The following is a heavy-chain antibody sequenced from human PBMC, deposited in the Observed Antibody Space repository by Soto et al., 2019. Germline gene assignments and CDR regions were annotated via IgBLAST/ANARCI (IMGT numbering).Heavy chain of an antibody. CDR2: ISWNSRSI. D-gene: IGHD3-10*01. V-gene: IGHV3-9*01. CDR1: GFTFENYA. CDR3: AKDSGSSWFGALLS. J-gene: IGHJ5*02. Sequence: EVQLVESGGGLVQPGRSLRLSCAASGFTFENYAMHWVRQAPGKGLQWVSGISWNSRSIGYASSVKGRFTISRDNAKKSLYLQMNSLRGEDTAFYYCAKDSGSSWFGALLSWGQGTLVSVSS.